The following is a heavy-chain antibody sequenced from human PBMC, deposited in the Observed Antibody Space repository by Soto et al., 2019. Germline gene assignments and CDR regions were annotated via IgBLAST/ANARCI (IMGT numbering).Heavy chain of an antibody. Sequence: QVQLVESGGGVVQPGRSLRLSCAASGFTFSSYAMHWVRQAPGKGLEWVAVISYDGSNKYYADSVKGRFTISRDNSKNTLYRQMNSMRAEDTAVYYCARDRGRLYYYYGMEVWGQGTTVTVSS. V-gene: IGHV3-30-3*01. J-gene: IGHJ6*02. D-gene: IGHD1-1*01. CDR1: GFTFSSYA. CDR2: ISYDGSNK. CDR3: ARDRGRLYYYYGMEV.